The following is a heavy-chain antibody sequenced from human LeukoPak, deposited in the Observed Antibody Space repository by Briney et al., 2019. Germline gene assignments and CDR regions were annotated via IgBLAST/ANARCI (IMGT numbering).Heavy chain of an antibody. CDR1: GESLNSYY. CDR3: ARGAWATRLAP. J-gene: IGHJ5*02. D-gene: IGHD2-15*01. V-gene: IGHV4-34*01. CDR2: IYESGTT. Sequence: SETLSLTCAVYGESLNSYYWSWVRQPPGEGLEWIGEIYESGTTKYNPSLKSRVAISMVPSKQQFSLRLSSVTAADTAVYYCARGAWATRLAPWGLGTPVIVSS.